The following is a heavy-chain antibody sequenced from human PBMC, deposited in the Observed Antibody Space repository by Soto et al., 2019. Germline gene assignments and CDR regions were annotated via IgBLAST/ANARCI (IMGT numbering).Heavy chain of an antibody. CDR1: GGSISSGDYY. V-gene: IGHV4-30-4*01. D-gene: IGHD1-26*01. CDR3: ARVRELAYFDY. CDR2: IYYSGST. J-gene: IGHJ4*02. Sequence: SETLSLTCTVSGGSISSGDYYWSWIRQPPGKGLEWIGYIYYSGSTYYNPSLKSRVTISVDTSKNQFSLKLSSVTAADTAVYYCARVRELAYFDYWGQGTLVTVSS.